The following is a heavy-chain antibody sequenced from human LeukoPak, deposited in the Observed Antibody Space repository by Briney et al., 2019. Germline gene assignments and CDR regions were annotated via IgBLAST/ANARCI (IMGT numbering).Heavy chain of an antibody. J-gene: IGHJ4*02. D-gene: IGHD5-12*01. CDR1: GFTFSSYG. CDR2: IAYDGSNK. Sequence: GRSLRLSCAASGFTFSSYGMHWVRQAPGKGLEWVSVIAYDGSNKYYADSVKGRFTISRDNSKNTLYLQMNSLRAEDTAVYYCAKDNRGRGYSGYRLFFDYWGQGTLVTVSS. CDR3: AKDNRGRGYSGYRLFFDY. V-gene: IGHV3-30*18.